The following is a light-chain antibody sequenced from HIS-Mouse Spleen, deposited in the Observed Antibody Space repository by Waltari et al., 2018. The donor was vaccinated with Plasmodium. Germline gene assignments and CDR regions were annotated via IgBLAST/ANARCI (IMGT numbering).Light chain of an antibody. CDR2: GAS. CDR3: QQYNNWSFT. Sequence: ELVMTQSPATLCVSTGERATLSCRASQSVSSNLAWYQQKPGQAPRLLIYGASTRATGIPARFSGSGSGTEFTLTISSLQSEDFAVYYCQQYNNWSFTFGPGTKVDIK. J-gene: IGKJ3*01. V-gene: IGKV3-15*01. CDR1: QSVSSN.